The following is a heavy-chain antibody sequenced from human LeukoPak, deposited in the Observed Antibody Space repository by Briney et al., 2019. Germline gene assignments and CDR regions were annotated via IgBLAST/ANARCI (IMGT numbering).Heavy chain of an antibody. CDR2: ISAYNGDT. V-gene: IGHV1-18*01. Sequence: ASVKVSCRASGYTFTSYGISWVRQAPGQGLEWMGWISAYNGDTNYAQKLQGRVTMTTDTSTSTAYMELRSLRSDDTAVYYCARDLGRGYSGCDPPGYWGQGTLVTVSS. CDR1: GYTFTSYG. CDR3: ARDLGRGYSGCDPPGY. J-gene: IGHJ4*02. D-gene: IGHD5-12*01.